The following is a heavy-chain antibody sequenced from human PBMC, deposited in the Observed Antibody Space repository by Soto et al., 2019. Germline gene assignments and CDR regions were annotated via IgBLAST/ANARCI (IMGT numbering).Heavy chain of an antibody. J-gene: IGHJ4*02. V-gene: IGHV3-30*03. CDR2: VSFDGSFE. CDR1: GVSFSDFG. Sequence: QVQLVESGGGMVQPGTSLRLSCAASGVSFSDFGIHWVRQAPGKGLEWVSLVSFDGSFEYYADSVKGRFTISRDNSKNTLHLQMNSLRPEDTAVYYCARDRTQYYSGDLEYWGQGTLVTVSS. D-gene: IGHD3-10*01. CDR3: ARDRTQYYSGDLEY.